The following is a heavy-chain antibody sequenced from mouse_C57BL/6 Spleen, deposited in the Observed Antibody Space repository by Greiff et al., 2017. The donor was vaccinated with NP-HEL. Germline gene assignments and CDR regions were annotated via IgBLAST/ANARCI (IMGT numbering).Heavy chain of an antibody. D-gene: IGHD1-1*01. CDR3: ITTVVATGYFDV. CDR2: IDPENGDT. Sequence: EVQLQQSGAELVRPGASVKLSCTASGFNIKDDYMHWVKQRPEQGLEWIGWIDPENGDTEYASKFQGKATITADTSSNTAYLQLSSLTSEDTAVYYCITTVVATGYFDVWGTGTTVTVSS. CDR1: GFNIKDDY. V-gene: IGHV14-4*01. J-gene: IGHJ1*03.